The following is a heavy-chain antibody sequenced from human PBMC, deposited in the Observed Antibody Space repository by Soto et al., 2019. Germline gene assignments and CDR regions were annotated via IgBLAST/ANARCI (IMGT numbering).Heavy chain of an antibody. CDR1: GFTFSNYG. J-gene: IGHJ4*02. CDR2: ISDDGVSK. V-gene: IGHV3-30*03. D-gene: IGHD3-10*01. CDR3: ARAYYFGSGTSYTLYY. Sequence: GGSLRLSCAASGFTFSNYGMHWVRQAPGKGLEWVAVISDDGVSKYHADSVQGRFTISRDNSESAVFLQMNSLRPDDTALYFCARAYYFGSGTSYTLYYWGQGTQVTVSS.